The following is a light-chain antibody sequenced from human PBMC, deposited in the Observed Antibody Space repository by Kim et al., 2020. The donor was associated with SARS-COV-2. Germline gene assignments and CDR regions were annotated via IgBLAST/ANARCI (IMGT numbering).Light chain of an antibody. CDR1: QTVSGIY. CDR3: QQYGGSHSGYT. J-gene: IGKJ2*01. Sequence: EIVLTQSPGTLSLSPGERATLSCRASQTVSGIYLAWYQQKPGRAPRLLIYATSSRATGIPDRFSGSGSGTDFTLTISRLETEDFAVYYCQQYGGSHSGYTFGQGTKVDIK. CDR2: ATS. V-gene: IGKV3-20*01.